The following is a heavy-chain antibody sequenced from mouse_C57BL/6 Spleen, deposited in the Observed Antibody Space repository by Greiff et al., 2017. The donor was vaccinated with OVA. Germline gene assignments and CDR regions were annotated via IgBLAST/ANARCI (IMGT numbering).Heavy chain of an antibody. CDR1: GFTFSSYS. V-gene: IGHV5-9*04. CDR2: ISGGGGNT. Sequence: EVQLVESGGGLVKPGGSLKLSCAASGFTFSSYSMSWVRQTPEKRLEWVATISGGGGNTYYPDSVKGRFTISRDNAKNTLYLQMSSLRSEDKAVYYCAGHSNYVAWFAYWGQGTLVTVSA. CDR3: AGHSNYVAWFAY. D-gene: IGHD2-5*01. J-gene: IGHJ3*01.